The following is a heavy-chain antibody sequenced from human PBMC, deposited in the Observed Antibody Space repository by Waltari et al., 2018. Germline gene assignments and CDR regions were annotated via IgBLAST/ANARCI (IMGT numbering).Heavy chain of an antibody. Sequence: QVQLQESGPGLVKPSETLSLTCTVSGGSISSYYWSWIRQPAGKGLEWIGRIYTSGSTNYNPSLKSRVTMSVDTSKNQFSLKLSSVTAADTAVYYCARDRVRLYSGRTKFGFDYWGQGTLVTVSS. D-gene: IGHD3-10*02. J-gene: IGHJ4*02. CDR3: ARDRVRLYSGRTKFGFDY. CDR2: IYTSGST. CDR1: GGSISSYY. V-gene: IGHV4-4*07.